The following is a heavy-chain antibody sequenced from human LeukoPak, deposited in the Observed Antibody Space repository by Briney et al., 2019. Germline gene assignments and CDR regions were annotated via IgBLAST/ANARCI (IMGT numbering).Heavy chain of an antibody. J-gene: IGHJ4*02. D-gene: IGHD2/OR15-2a*01. CDR2: TRYDGSNK. CDR3: AKDRDSTSWYSPSDF. V-gene: IGHV3-30*02. CDR1: GFIFSTYG. Sequence: GGSLRLSCAASGFIFSTYGMHWVRRTPGKGLEWVAFTRYDGSNKYYADSVKGRFTISRDNSKNTLYLQMSSLRAEDTAMYYCAKDRDSTSWYSPSDFWGQGTLVTVSS.